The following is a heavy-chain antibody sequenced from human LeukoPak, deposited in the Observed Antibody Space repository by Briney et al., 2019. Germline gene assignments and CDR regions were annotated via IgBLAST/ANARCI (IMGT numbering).Heavy chain of an antibody. CDR2: ISGLSSYT. CDR3: GRAFPPLRTSSAGDL. Sequence: GGSLRLTCSASGFTFSDYDMNWVRQAPGKGLEWVSSISGLSSYTYYGESVKGRFSISRDNAKNSLYLQMNSLGAEDTATYYYGRAFPPLRTSSAGDLWGQGILVTVSS. J-gene: IGHJ4*02. CDR1: GFTFSDYD. V-gene: IGHV3-21*01. D-gene: IGHD3-16*01.